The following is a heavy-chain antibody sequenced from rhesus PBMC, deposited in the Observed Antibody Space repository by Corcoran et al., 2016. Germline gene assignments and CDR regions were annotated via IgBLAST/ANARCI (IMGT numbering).Heavy chain of an antibody. D-gene: IGHD4-11*01. V-gene: IGHV4S2*01. Sequence: QGQLQESGPGLVKPSETLSLTCAVSGASVSGTYWTWLRQAPGKGLEWIGRISGSGTTTDCNPSLKSRVAISMDTSRNQFSLKLSSVTAADTAVYYCARTTAIYYYGLDSWGQGVVVTVSS. J-gene: IGHJ6*01. CDR1: GASVSGTY. CDR2: ISGSGTTT. CDR3: ARTTAIYYYGLDS.